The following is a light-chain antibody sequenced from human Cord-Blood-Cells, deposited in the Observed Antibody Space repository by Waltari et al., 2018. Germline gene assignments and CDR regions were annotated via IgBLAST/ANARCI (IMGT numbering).Light chain of an antibody. CDR3: CSYAGSYTYV. J-gene: IGLJ1*01. Sequence: QSALTQPRSVSGSPGQSVTISCPGTSSDVGGYNYVSWYPQHPGKAPKLMIYDVSKRPSGVPDRFSGSKSGNTASLTISGLQAEDEADYYCCSYAGSYTYVVGTGTKVTVL. V-gene: IGLV2-11*01. CDR1: SSDVGGYNY. CDR2: DVS.